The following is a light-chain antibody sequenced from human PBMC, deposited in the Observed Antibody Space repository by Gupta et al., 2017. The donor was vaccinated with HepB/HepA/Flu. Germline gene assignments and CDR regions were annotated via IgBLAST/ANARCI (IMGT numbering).Light chain of an antibody. CDR1: SSDVGSYNV. CDR3: CSYAGSSTFVV. J-gene: IGLJ2*01. CDR2: EVS. Sequence: QSALTQPAHVFGSTGQSITISCFGPSSDVGSYNVFSWYQQHPGKAPKLIIYEVSKWPSGVPNRFAGSKSGNTASLTISGLQAEDEADDYCCSYAGSSTFVVFGGGTKLTVL. V-gene: IGLV2-23*02.